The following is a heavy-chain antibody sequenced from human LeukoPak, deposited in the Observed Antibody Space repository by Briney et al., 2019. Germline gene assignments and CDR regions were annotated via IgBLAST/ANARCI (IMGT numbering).Heavy chain of an antibody. CDR3: AKDYLGYGDYGWDY. CDR1: GFTFSSYA. J-gene: IGHJ4*02. D-gene: IGHD4-17*01. CDR2: IGGSGGST. V-gene: IGHV3-23*01. Sequence: GGSLRLSCAASGFTFSSYAMSWVRQAPGKGLEWVSAIGGSGGSTYYADSVKGRFTISRDNSKNTLYLQMNSLRAEDTAVYYCAKDYLGYGDYGWDYWGQGTLVTVSS.